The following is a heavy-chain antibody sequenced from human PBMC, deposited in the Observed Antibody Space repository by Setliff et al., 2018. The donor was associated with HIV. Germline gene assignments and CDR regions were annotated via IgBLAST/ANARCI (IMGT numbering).Heavy chain of an antibody. D-gene: IGHD6-13*01. CDR1: GFTFSSYE. CDR2: ISSSNK. J-gene: IGHJ5*02. Sequence: QPGGSLRLSCAASGFTFSSYEMSWVRQAPGKGLEWVSYISSSNKYYADSVKGRFTISRDNSKNTLYLQMNSLRAEDTAVYYCAKQTVSSSWSNWFDPWGQGTLVTVSS. CDR3: AKQTVSSSWSNWFDP. V-gene: IGHV3-48*01.